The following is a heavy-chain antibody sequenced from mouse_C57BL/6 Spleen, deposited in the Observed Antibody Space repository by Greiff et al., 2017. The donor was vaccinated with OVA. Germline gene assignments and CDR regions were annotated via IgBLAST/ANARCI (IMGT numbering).Heavy chain of an antibody. V-gene: IGHV1-82*01. J-gene: IGHJ2*01. Sequence: QVQLKQSGPELVKPGASVKISCKASGYAFSSSWMNWVKQRPGKGLEWIGRIYPGDGDTNYNGKFKGKATLTADKSSSTAYMQLSSLTSEDSAVYFCAREREGYYFDYWGQGTTLTVSS. CDR3: AREREGYYFDY. CDR1: GYAFSSSW. CDR2: IYPGDGDT.